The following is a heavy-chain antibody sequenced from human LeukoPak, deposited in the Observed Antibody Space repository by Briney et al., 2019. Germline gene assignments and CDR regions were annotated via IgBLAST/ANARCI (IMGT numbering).Heavy chain of an antibody. CDR1: GFTFSSYS. Sequence: PGGSLRLSCAASGFTFSSYSMNWVRQAPGKGLEGLSYISIGSGTTTHYADSVKGRFTISRYNAQNSLYLQMNSLRADDTAVYYCAKWALAVAGRGDYWGQGTLVTVSS. V-gene: IGHV3-48*01. J-gene: IGHJ4*02. D-gene: IGHD6-19*01. CDR3: AKWALAVAGRGDY. CDR2: ISIGSGTTT.